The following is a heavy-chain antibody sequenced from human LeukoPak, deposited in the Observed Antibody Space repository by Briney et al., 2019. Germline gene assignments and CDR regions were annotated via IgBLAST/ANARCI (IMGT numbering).Heavy chain of an antibody. CDR2: ISSSSSYI. CDR1: GFTFSSYS. CDR3: ARESRGCELLPDFDY. J-gene: IGHJ4*02. Sequence: GGSLRLSCAASGFTFSSYSMNWVRQAPGKGLEWVSSISSSSSYIYYADSVKGRFTISRDNAKNSLYLQMNSLRAEDTAVYYCARESRGCELLPDFDYWGQGTLVTVSS. V-gene: IGHV3-21*01. D-gene: IGHD1-26*01.